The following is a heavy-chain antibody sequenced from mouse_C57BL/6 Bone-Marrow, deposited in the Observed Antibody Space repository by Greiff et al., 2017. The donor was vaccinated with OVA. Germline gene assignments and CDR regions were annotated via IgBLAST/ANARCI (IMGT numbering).Heavy chain of an antibody. CDR1: GFTFSDYY. D-gene: IGHD1-1*01. Sequence: EVKLVESEGGLVQPGSSMKLSCTASGFTFSDYYMAWVRQVPEKGLEWVANINYDGSSTYYLDSLKGRFIISRDNAKNILYLQRSSLKSEDTATYYCASTYYGSSYDAMDYWSQGNSVTVSS. V-gene: IGHV5-16*01. CDR3: ASTYYGSSYDAMDY. J-gene: IGHJ4*01. CDR2: INYDGSST.